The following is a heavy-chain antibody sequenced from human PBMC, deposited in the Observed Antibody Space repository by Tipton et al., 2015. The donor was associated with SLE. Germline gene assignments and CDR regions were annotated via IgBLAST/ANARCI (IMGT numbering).Heavy chain of an antibody. J-gene: IGHJ4*02. CDR2: IDPNSGGT. Sequence: QLVQSGPEVKKPGASVKVSCKASGFTFTTYGISWVRQAPGQGLEWMGWIDPNSGGTNYAQKFQGRVTLTWDTSISTAYMELSGLRSDDTAVYYCARGLNDIWSGYLEDYFDYWGQGTLVTVSS. CDR1: GFTFTTYG. CDR3: ARGLNDIWSGYLEDYFDY. D-gene: IGHD3-3*01. V-gene: IGHV1-2*02.